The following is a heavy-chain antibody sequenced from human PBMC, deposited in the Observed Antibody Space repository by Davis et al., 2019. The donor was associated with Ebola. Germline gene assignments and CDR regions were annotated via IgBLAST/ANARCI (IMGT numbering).Heavy chain of an antibody. Sequence: PSETLSLTCTVSGGSISSYYWSWIRQPPGKGLEWIGYIYYSGITNYNPSLKSRVTISVDTSKNQFSLKLSSVTAADTAVYYCAGWPAATHAFDIWGQGTMVTVSS. J-gene: IGHJ3*02. CDR3: AGWPAATHAFDI. CDR1: GGSISSYY. V-gene: IGHV4-59*01. CDR2: IYYSGIT. D-gene: IGHD2-2*01.